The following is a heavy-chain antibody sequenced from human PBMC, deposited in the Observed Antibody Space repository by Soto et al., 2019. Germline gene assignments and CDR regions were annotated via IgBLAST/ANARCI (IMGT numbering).Heavy chain of an antibody. CDR3: AKETLETLDCSSTSCYRGGAFDI. D-gene: IGHD2-2*02. CDR1: GFTFSSYG. J-gene: IGHJ3*02. Sequence: GGSLRLSCAASGFTFSSYGMHWVRQAPGKGLEWVAVIWYDGSNKYYADSVKGRFTISRDNSKNTLYLQMNSLRAEDTAVYYFAKETLETLDCSSTSCYRGGAFDIWGQGTMVTVSS. V-gene: IGHV3-33*06. CDR2: IWYDGSNK.